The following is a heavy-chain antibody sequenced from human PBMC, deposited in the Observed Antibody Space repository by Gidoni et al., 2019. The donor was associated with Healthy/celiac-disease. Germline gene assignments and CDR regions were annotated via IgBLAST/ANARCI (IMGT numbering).Heavy chain of an antibody. D-gene: IGHD3-22*01. CDR1: GYTFTGSG. J-gene: IGHJ4*02. Sequence: QVQLVQSGAEVTKPGASVKVSCKASGYTFTGSGISWVRTAPGQGLEWMGWIRAYNGNTNYAQKLQGRVTMTTDTSTSTAYMELRSLRSDDTAVYYCARVHPYYYDSSGYYTDYWGQGTLVTVSS. CDR2: IRAYNGNT. CDR3: ARVHPYYYDSSGYYTDY. V-gene: IGHV1-18*04.